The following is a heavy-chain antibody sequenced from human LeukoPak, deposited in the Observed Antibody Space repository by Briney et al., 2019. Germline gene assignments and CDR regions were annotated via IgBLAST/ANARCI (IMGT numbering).Heavy chain of an antibody. D-gene: IGHD6-13*01. Sequence: PGGSLRLSCAASGFTFSDSWMTWVRQTPGKGLEFVASINQDGSVKNYVGSVKGRFTISRDNAKNSLYLQMNSLRADDTAIYYCARDPGSSSFDYWGQGTLVTVSS. V-gene: IGHV3-7*01. CDR3: ARDPGSSSFDY. CDR2: INQDGSVK. J-gene: IGHJ4*02. CDR1: GFTFSDSW.